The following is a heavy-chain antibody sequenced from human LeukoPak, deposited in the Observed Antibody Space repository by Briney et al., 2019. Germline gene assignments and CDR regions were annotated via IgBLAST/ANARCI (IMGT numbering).Heavy chain of an antibody. Sequence: SQTLSLTCTVSGGSISSGGYYWSWIRHHPGKGLEWIGYIYYSGSTYYNPSLKSRVTISVDTSKNQFSLKLSSVTAADTAVYYCARGQDGYEIHWGQGTLVTVSS. D-gene: IGHD5-12*01. CDR3: ARGQDGYEIH. CDR1: GGSISSGGYY. V-gene: IGHV4-31*03. CDR2: IYYSGST. J-gene: IGHJ4*02.